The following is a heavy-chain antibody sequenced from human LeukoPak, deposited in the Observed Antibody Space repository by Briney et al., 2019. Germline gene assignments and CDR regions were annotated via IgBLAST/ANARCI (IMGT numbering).Heavy chain of an antibody. J-gene: IGHJ4*02. CDR2: ISYDGSNK. CDR3: AKETVDTAMVDY. CDR1: GFTFSSYG. V-gene: IGHV3-30*18. D-gene: IGHD5-18*01. Sequence: GGSLRLSCAASGFTFSSYGMHWVRQAPGKALEWVAVISYDGSNKYYADSVKGRFTISRDNSKNTLCLQMNSLRAEDTAVYYCAKETVDTAMVDYWGQGTLVTVSS.